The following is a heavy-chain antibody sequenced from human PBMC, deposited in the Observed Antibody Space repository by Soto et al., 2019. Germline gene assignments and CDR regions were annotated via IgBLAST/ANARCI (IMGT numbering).Heavy chain of an antibody. J-gene: IGHJ6*02. CDR1: GYTFTEYY. CDR2: IYPTTGGT. V-gene: IGHV1-2*04. CDR3: ARDGIYDSSGYYYYGMDV. D-gene: IGHD3-22*01. Sequence: ASVKVSCKTSGYTFTEYYIHWVRQATGQGLEWMGWIYPTTGGTNYAPKFQGWVTMTRDTSSSTAYMELSRLKSDDTAVYYCARDGIYDSSGYYYYGMDVWGQGTTVTVSS.